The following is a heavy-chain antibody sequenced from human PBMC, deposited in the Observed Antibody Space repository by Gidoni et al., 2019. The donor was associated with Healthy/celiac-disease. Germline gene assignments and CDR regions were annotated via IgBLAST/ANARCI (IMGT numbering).Heavy chain of an antibody. CDR1: GYTFTSYG. D-gene: IGHD3-3*01. CDR3: ARGNYDFWSGPYYYYYYMDV. Sequence: QVQMVQSGAEVKKPGASVKVSCKASGYTFTSYGIRWVRQAPGQGLEWMGWISAYTGNTNYAQNLQGRVTMTTDTSTSTAYMELMSLRSDDTAVYYCARGNYDFWSGPYYYYYYMDVWGKGTTVTVSS. J-gene: IGHJ6*03. CDR2: ISAYTGNT. V-gene: IGHV1-18*01.